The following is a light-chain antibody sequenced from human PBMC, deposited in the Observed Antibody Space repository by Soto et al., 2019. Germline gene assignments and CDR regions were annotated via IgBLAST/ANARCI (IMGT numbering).Light chain of an antibody. CDR1: QGISIF. V-gene: IGKV1-27*01. J-gene: IGKJ1*01. CDR3: QNYNSAFRT. CDR2: AAS. Sequence: DIQMTQSPSSLSASVGYRVTITCRASQGISIFLAWYQQKPGKVPALLIYAASTLQSGGPSRFSGSGSGTDFTLTISSLQPEDVATYYCQNYNSAFRTFGQGTKVEIK.